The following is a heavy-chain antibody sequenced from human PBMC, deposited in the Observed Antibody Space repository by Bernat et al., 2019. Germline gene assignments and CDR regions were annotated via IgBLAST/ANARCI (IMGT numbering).Heavy chain of an antibody. V-gene: IGHV3-7*04. J-gene: IGHJ4*02. D-gene: IGHD1/OR15-1a*01. CDR1: GFIFNRNW. CDR2: IKEDGNQK. Sequence: EVQLVESGGGLVQPGGSLRLSCGASGFIFNRNWMSWVRQAPGKGLEWVANIKEDGNQKYYVASVKGRFTVSRDNAKNSLSLQMNSLRVEDTAIYFCAGGDPESGKTPSDWGQGTLVTVSS. CDR3: AGGDPESGKTPSD.